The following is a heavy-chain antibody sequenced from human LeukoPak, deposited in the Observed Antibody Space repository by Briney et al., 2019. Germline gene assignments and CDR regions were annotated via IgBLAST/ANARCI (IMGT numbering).Heavy chain of an antibody. CDR2: ISSSGSTI. V-gene: IGHV3-48*03. J-gene: IGHJ5*02. CDR3: ARVRAGLQAFDT. D-gene: IGHD4-11*01. CDR1: GFTFSSYE. Sequence: GGSLRLSCAASGFTFSSYEMKWVRQAPGKGLEWVSYISSSGSTIYYADSVKGRFTISRDNAKNSLYLQMNSLRAEDTAVYYCARVRAGLQAFDTWGQGTLVTVSS.